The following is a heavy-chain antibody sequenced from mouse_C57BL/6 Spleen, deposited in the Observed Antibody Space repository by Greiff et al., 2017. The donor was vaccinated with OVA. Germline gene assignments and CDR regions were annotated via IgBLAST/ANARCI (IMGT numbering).Heavy chain of an antibody. CDR3: AREATPDYFDY. V-gene: IGHV1-72*01. CDR2: IDPNSGGT. Sequence: QVQLKQPGAELVKPGASVKLSCKASGYTFTSYWMHWVKQRPGRGLEWIGRIDPNSGGTKYNEKFKSKATLTVDKPSSIAYMQLSSLTSEDSAVYYCAREATPDYFDYWGQGTTLTVSS. CDR1: GYTFTSYW. J-gene: IGHJ2*01. D-gene: IGHD3-2*02.